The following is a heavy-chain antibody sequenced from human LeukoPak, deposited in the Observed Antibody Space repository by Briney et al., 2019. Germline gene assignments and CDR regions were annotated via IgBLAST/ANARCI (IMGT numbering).Heavy chain of an antibody. CDR1: GFTFSDYY. J-gene: IGHJ4*02. V-gene: IGHV3-11*04. Sequence: GGSLRLSCAASGFTFSDYYMSWIRQAPGKGLEWVSHISSSNAIIYYADSVRGRFTISRDNAKNSLYLQINSLRADDTAVYYCARSHQRVGIEDYWGQGTLVTVSS. CDR2: ISSSNAII. CDR3: ARSHQRVGIEDY. D-gene: IGHD1-26*01.